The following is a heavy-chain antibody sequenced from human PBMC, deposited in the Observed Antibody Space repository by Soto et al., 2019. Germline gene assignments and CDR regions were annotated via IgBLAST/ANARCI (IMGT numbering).Heavy chain of an antibody. J-gene: IGHJ6*02. CDR3: AKGRGGGFYYYGMDV. V-gene: IGHV3-23*01. Sequence: GSLRLSCVASGFTFSRHAMTWVRQAPGKGLEWVSIISDSGDTTYYADSVKGRFAISRDTSTNTVYLQMNSLRAEDTAVYHCAKGRGGGFYYYGMDVWGQGTPVTVSS. CDR2: ISDSGDTT. CDR1: GFTFSRHA. D-gene: IGHD6-25*01.